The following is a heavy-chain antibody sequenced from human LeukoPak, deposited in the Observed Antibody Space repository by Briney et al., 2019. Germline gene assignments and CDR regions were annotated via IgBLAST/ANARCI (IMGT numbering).Heavy chain of an antibody. J-gene: IGHJ4*02. CDR1: GFTFSSYG. V-gene: IGHV3-23*01. D-gene: IGHD3-16*01. Sequence: GGSLRLSCAASGFTFSSYGMSWVRQAPGKGLEWVSAIGGSGGSTYYADSVKGRFTISRDNSKNTLYLQMNSLRAEDTTVYYCARDDRLITLYNWGQGTLVTVSS. CDR2: IGGSGGST. CDR3: ARDDRLITLYN.